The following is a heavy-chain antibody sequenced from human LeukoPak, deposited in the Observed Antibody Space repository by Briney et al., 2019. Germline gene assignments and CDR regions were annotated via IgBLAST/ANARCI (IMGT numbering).Heavy chain of an antibody. CDR1: GASINSPKW. D-gene: IGHD3-10*01. CDR3: ARGGGPYGSGSSYYYGMDV. Sequence: SETLSLTCAVSGASINSPKWWTWVRQPPGKGLEWIGEIYHSGSTNYNPSLKSRVTISVDTSKNQFSLKLSSVTAADTAVYYCARGGGPYGSGSSYYYGMDVWGQGTTVTVSS. J-gene: IGHJ6*02. CDR2: IYHSGST. V-gene: IGHV4-4*02.